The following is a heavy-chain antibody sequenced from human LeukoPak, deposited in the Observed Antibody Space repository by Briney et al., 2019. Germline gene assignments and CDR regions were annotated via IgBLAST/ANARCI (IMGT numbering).Heavy chain of an antibody. V-gene: IGHV3-74*01. CDR3: ARGQLWSYYHDY. CDR1: EFTFSSYW. J-gene: IGHJ4*02. Sequence: GGSLRLSCAASEFTFSSYWIHWVRQAPGKGLVWVSRIKGDESSTNYADSVKGRFTISRDNAKNTVYLEMNSLRAEDTAVYYCARGQLWSYYHDYWGQGTLVTASS. D-gene: IGHD5-18*01. CDR2: IKGDESST.